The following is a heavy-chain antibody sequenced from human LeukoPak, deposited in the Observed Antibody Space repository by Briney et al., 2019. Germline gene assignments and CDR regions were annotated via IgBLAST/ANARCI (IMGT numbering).Heavy chain of an antibody. J-gene: IGHJ6*03. V-gene: IGHV3-48*03. CDR3: ARDYPYSYYMNV. CDR1: GFTFSSYE. CDR2: ISSSGSTI. D-gene: IGHD4-11*01. Sequence: PGGSLRLSCAASGFTFSSYEMNWVRQAPGKGLEWVSYISSSGSTIYYADSVKGRFTISRDNAKNLLFLQMNSLRAEDTAVYYCARDYPYSYYMNVWGNGTTVTVSS.